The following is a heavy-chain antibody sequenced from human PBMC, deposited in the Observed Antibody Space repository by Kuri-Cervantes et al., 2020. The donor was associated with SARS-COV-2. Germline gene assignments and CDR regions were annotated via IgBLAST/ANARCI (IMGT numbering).Heavy chain of an antibody. V-gene: IGHV3-30*04. J-gene: IGHJ2*01. D-gene: IGHD4-17*01. CDR2: VPYDGNTQ. CDR3: AKARHDYGDYANGRWYFDL. CDR1: GFTFGHYA. Sequence: GESLKISCAVSGFTFGHYAMHWVRQPPGKGLEWLAVVPYDGNTQYYADFVKGRFTISRDNSANTLYLQMNSLRAEDTAVYYCAKARHDYGDYANGRWYFDLWGRGTLVTVSS.